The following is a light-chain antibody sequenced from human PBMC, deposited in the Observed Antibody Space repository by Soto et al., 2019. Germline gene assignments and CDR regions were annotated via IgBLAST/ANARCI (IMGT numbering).Light chain of an antibody. CDR2: KAS. CDR1: QSVRTW. J-gene: IGKJ3*01. Sequence: DIQMTQSPSTLSASVGDTVIITCRASQSVRTWLAWYQQKPGKVPNLLIYKASTLESGVPSRFSGSGSGTEFTLTITSLQPDDFAIYYCQQYNSYSLFTFGPGTQLDI. CDR3: QQYNSYSLFT. V-gene: IGKV1-5*03.